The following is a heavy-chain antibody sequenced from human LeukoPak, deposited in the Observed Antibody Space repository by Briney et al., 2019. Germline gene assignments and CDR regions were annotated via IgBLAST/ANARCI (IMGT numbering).Heavy chain of an antibody. Sequence: PGGSLRLSCAASGFTFSSYWMHWVRQAPGKGLVWVSRINSDGSSTSYADSVKGRFTISRDNAKNSLYLQMNSLRAEDTAVYYCARGGWGIAVAGGLYFDYWGQGTLVTVSS. V-gene: IGHV3-74*01. CDR1: GFTFSSYW. CDR2: INSDGSST. J-gene: IGHJ4*02. D-gene: IGHD6-19*01. CDR3: ARGGWGIAVAGGLYFDY.